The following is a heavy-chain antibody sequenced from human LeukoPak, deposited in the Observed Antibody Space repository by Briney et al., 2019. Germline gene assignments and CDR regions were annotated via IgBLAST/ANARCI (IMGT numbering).Heavy chain of an antibody. Sequence: LAGGSLRLSCAASGFTFSSYGMNWVRQAPGKGLEWVSAISDRGGSTYYADSVKGRFTISRDNSKNTLYLQMNSLRAEDTAVYYCALRGTTRLFWGQGTLVTVSS. CDR3: ALRGTTRLF. J-gene: IGHJ4*02. D-gene: IGHD1-26*01. V-gene: IGHV3-23*01. CDR1: GFTFSSYG. CDR2: ISDRGGST.